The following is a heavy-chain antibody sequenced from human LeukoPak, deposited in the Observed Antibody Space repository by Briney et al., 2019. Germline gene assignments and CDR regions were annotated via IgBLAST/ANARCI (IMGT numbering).Heavy chain of an antibody. Sequence: PSETLSLTCAVYGGSFSGYYWSWIRQPPGKGLEWIGEINHSGSTNYNPSLKSRVTISVDTSKNQFSLKLSSVTAADTAVYYCARGTYYYGSGSYYLGRSLVTWGQGTLVTVSS. CDR2: INHSGST. J-gene: IGHJ5*02. V-gene: IGHV4-34*01. D-gene: IGHD3-10*01. CDR3: ARGTYYYGSGSYYLGRSLVT. CDR1: GGSFSGYY.